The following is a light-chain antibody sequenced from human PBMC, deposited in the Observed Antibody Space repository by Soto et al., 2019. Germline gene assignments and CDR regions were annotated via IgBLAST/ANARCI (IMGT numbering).Light chain of an antibody. J-gene: IGKJ2*01. Sequence: EIVMTQSPATLSVSPGERATLSCRASQSISINLAWYQHKPGQAPRLIIYDASTRATGIPARFSGSGSGTEFTLTISGLQSEDFAVYYCQQYNNWPPSYTFEQGTKLEIK. V-gene: IGKV3-15*01. CDR1: QSISIN. CDR2: DAS. CDR3: QQYNNWPPSYT.